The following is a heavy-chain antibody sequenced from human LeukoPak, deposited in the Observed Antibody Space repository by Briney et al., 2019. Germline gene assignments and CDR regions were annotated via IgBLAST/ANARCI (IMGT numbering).Heavy chain of an antibody. CDR3: AKGYYGSGSYGWFDY. CDR2: IRGSGDRT. J-gene: IGHJ4*02. D-gene: IGHD3-10*01. V-gene: IGHV3-23*01. CDR1: VFTFSSSG. Sequence: PGGSLRLSCAASVFTFSSSGMIWVRQAPGKGLEWVSTIRGSGDRTYYADSVKGRFTISRDNSKNTLFLQMNSLRAEDTAVYYCAKGYYGSGSYGWFDYWGQGTLVTVSS.